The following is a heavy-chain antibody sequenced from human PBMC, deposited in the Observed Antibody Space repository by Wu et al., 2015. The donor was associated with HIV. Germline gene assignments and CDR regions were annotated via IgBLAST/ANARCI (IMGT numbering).Heavy chain of an antibody. CDR2: IRPDSGAT. Sequence: QLVQSGAEVTKPGASVSVSCQTSGYTFTDHYIHWVRQAPGQGLEWMGWIRPDSGATHYAEKFQDRVTMTRDASISTTYMQLNRLRSDDTAVYYCARSGDRDGYNPEAFDIWGQGTMVTVSS. D-gene: IGHD5-24*01. J-gene: IGHJ3*02. V-gene: IGHV1-2*02. CDR1: GYTFTDHY. CDR3: ARSGDRDGYNPEAFDI.